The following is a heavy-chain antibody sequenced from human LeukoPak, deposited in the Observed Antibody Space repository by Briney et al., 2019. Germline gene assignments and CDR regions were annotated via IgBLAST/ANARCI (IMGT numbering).Heavy chain of an antibody. J-gene: IGHJ4*02. Sequence: ASVKVSCKASGYTFTSYGISWVRQAPGQGLEWMGWISAYNGNTNYAQKLQGRVTITADESTNIAYMELSSLRSEDTAVYYCARDLYRIVVVPHYFDYWGQGTLVTVSS. D-gene: IGHD3-22*01. CDR2: ISAYNGNT. V-gene: IGHV1-18*01. CDR1: GYTFTSYG. CDR3: ARDLYRIVVVPHYFDY.